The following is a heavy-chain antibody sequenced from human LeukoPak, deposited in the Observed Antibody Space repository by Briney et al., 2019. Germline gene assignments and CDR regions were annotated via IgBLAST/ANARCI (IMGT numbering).Heavy chain of an antibody. CDR2: INPNSGGT. CDR3: ARLLIAAAGDNFDY. J-gene: IGHJ4*02. D-gene: IGHD6-13*01. CDR1: GYTFTGYY. V-gene: IGHV1-2*02. Sequence: ASVKVSCKASGYTFTGYYMHWVRQAPGQGLEWMGWINPNSGGTNYAQKFQGRVTMTRDTSISTAYMELSRPRSDDTAVYYCARLLIAAAGDNFDYWGQGTLVTVSS.